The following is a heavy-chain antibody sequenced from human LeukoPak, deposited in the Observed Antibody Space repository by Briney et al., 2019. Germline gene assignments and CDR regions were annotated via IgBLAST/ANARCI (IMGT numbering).Heavy chain of an antibody. J-gene: IGHJ3*02. CDR1: AYTFTSYG. D-gene: IGHD1-26*01. V-gene: IGHV1-18*01. CDR2: ISAYNGNT. CDR3: ARDHGGSQLWSDAFDI. Sequence: GASVKVSCKASAYTFTSYGISWVRQAPGQGLEWMGWISAYNGNTNYAQKLQGRVTMTTDTSTSTAYMELRSLRSDDTAVYYCARDHGGSQLWSDAFDIWGQGTMVTVSS.